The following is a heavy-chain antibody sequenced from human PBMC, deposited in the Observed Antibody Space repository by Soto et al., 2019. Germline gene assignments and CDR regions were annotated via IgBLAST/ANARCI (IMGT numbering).Heavy chain of an antibody. J-gene: IGHJ6*02. V-gene: IGHV1-69*13. CDR3: ARDQKRVVPAATRQHYYYFGMDV. Sequence: SVKVSCKASGGTFSSYAISWVRQAPGQGLQWMGGIIPIFDTANYAQNFQGRVTITADESTSTASMELSSLRSEDTAVYYCARDQKRVVPAATRQHYYYFGMDVWGQGTTVTVSS. CDR2: IIPIFDTA. D-gene: IGHD2-2*01. CDR1: GGTFSSYA.